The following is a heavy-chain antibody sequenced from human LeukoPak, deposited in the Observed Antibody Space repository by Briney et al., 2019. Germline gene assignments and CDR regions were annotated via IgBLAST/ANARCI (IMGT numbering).Heavy chain of an antibody. CDR2: INHSGST. J-gene: IGHJ4*02. V-gene: IGHV4-34*01. CDR3: ARAYPEVVAAAKHIDY. CDR1: GGSFSGYY. D-gene: IGHD2-15*01. Sequence: SETLSLTCAVYGGSFSGYYWSWIRQPPGKGLEWIGEINHSGSTNYNPSLKSRVTISVDTSKNQFSLKLSSVTAADTAVYYCARAYPEVVAAAKHIDYWGQGTLVTVSS.